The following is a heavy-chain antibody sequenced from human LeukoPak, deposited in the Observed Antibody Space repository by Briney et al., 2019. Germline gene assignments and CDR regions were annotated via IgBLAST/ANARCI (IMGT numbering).Heavy chain of an antibody. CDR3: ARDCSGGSCYGRSWFDP. V-gene: IGHV4-59*01. J-gene: IGHJ5*02. Sequence: SETLSLTCTVSGGSISNYYWSWIRQPPGKGLEWIGYIYYSGSTNYNPSLKSRVTMSIDTSKNHFSLRLSSVTAADTAVYYCARDCSGGSCYGRSWFDPWGQGTLVTVSS. D-gene: IGHD2-15*01. CDR2: IYYSGST. CDR1: GGSISNYY.